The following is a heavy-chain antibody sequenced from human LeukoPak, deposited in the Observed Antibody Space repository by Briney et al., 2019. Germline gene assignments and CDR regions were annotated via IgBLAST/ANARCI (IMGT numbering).Heavy chain of an antibody. J-gene: IGHJ6*03. CDR3: ARGDSSSWYYYYMDV. CDR1: GYTFTGYY. Sequence: GASVKVSCKASGYTFTGYYMHWVRQAPGQGLEWMGWINPNSGGTNYAQKLQGRVTMTTDTSTSTAYMELRSLRSDDTAVYYCARGDSSSWYYYYMDVWGKGTTVTISS. V-gene: IGHV1-2*02. CDR2: INPNSGGT. D-gene: IGHD6-13*01.